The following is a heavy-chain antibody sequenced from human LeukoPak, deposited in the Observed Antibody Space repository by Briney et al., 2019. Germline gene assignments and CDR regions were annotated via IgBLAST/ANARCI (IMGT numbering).Heavy chain of an antibody. CDR3: ARESAAAGTFDY. Sequence: SETLSLTCTVSGGSINNHYWSWIRQPPGKGLEWIGYIYHSGSTKHNPSLKSRVTILVDTSKNQFSLKLGSVTAADTAVYYCARESAAAGTFDYWGQGTLVTVSS. CDR1: GGSINNHY. J-gene: IGHJ4*02. CDR2: IYHSGST. D-gene: IGHD6-13*01. V-gene: IGHV4-59*11.